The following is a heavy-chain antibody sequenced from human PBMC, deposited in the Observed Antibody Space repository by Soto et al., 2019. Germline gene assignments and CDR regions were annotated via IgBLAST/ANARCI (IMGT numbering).Heavy chain of an antibody. CDR2: IYPGDSDT. CDR1: GYSFTSYW. J-gene: IGHJ6*02. D-gene: IGHD6-19*01. V-gene: IGHV5-51*01. CDR3: ARGFEGQRSGWSDYYYYYGMDV. Sequence: GESLKISCKGSGYSFTSYWIGWVRQMPGKGLEWMGIIYPGDSDTRYSPSFQGQVTISADKSISTAYLQWSSLRSEDTAVYYCARGFEGQRSGWSDYYYYYGMDVWGQGTTVTVSS.